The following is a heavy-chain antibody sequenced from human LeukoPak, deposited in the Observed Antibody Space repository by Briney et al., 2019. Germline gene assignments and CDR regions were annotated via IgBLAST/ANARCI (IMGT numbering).Heavy chain of an antibody. CDR3: ARGLYYYASSGYYYFDY. J-gene: IGHJ4*02. D-gene: IGHD3-22*01. Sequence: SETLSLTCTVSGGSVSSGSYYWSWIRQPPGKGLEWIAYIYYSGSTNGNPSLKSRVTISVDTSKNQFSLKLSSVTAADTAVYYCARGLYYYASSGYYYFDYWGQGTLVTVSS. CDR1: GGSVSSGSYY. V-gene: IGHV4-61*01. CDR2: IYYSGST.